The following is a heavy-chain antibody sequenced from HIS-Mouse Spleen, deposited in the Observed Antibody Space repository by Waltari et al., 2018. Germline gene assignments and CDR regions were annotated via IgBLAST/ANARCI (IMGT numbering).Heavy chain of an antibody. CDR1: GFHFSSYD. CDR2: ISGSGGST. V-gene: IGHV3-23*01. CDR3: AKSRGGDCYDY. Sequence: EVQLLESGGGLVQPGGSLRLSRAASGFHFSSYDMSWVRQAPGKGLEWVSAISGSGGSTYYADSVKGRFTISRDNSKNTLYLQMNSLRAEDTAVYYCAKSRGGDCYDYWGQGTLVTVSS. D-gene: IGHD2-21*01. J-gene: IGHJ4*02.